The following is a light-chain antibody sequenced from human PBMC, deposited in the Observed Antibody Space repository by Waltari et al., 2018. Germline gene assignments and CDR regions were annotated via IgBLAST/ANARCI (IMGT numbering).Light chain of an antibody. CDR2: DAS. CDR1: ENAFKY. J-gene: IGKJ4*01. Sequence: EIVLTQSPATLSLSPGERANLSCRASENAFKYVAWYQQRPGQAPRLLISDASKRATGVPDRFDSFGSGTDFTLTIRSLEPEDFAVYYCQQRNDWPLTFGGGTRVEIK. V-gene: IGKV3-11*01. CDR3: QQRNDWPLT.